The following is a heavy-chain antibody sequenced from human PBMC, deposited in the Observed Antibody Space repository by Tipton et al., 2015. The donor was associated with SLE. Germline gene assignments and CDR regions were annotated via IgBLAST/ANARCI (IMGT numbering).Heavy chain of an antibody. CDR3: ARHTGATRSFDY. D-gene: IGHD1-26*01. V-gene: IGHV1-69*01. CDR1: GGTFSSYA. CDR2: VIPIFGTA. Sequence: QSGPEVKKPGSSVKVSCKASGGTFSSYAISWVRQAPGQGLEWMGGVIPIFGTANYAQKFQGRVTITADESTSIAYMELSSRRSEDTAVYYCARHTGATRSFDYWGQGTLVAVSS. J-gene: IGHJ4*02.